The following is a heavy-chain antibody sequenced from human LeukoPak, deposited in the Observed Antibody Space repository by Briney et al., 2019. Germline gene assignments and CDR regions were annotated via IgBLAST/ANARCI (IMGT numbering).Heavy chain of an antibody. CDR1: GLTFSGSA. Sequence: PGGSLRLSCAASGLTFSGSAMHWVRQASGKGLEWVGRIRSKANNYATAYAASVKGRFTISRDDSKNTAYLQMNSLKTEDTAVYYCTRHDLSQIWGQGTLVTVSS. V-gene: IGHV3-73*01. J-gene: IGHJ4*02. CDR2: IRSKANNYAT. CDR3: TRHDLSQI.